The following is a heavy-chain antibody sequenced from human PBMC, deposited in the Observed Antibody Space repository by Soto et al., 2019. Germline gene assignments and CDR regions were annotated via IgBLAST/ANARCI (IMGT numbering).Heavy chain of an antibody. CDR2: ISGSGSSI. J-gene: IGHJ4*02. CDR1: GFTFSTYE. CDR3: ARESDYDTFDN. D-gene: IGHD3-9*01. Sequence: PGGSLRLSCAASGFTFSTYEMNWVRQAPGKGLEWVSYISGSGSSIYYADSVKGRFTISRDNAKNSLYLQMNGLRAEDTAVYYCARESDYDTFDNWGQGTLVTVSS. V-gene: IGHV3-48*03.